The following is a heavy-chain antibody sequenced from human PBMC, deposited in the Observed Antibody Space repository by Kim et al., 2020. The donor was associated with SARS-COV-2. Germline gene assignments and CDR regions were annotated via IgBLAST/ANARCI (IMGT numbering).Heavy chain of an antibody. J-gene: IGHJ3*02. Sequence: KGRFTISRDNAKNSLYLQMNSLRAEDTALYYCAKDYYGSGSSLAGAFDIWGQGTMVTVSS. CDR3: AKDYYGSGSSLAGAFDI. D-gene: IGHD3-10*01. V-gene: IGHV3-9*01.